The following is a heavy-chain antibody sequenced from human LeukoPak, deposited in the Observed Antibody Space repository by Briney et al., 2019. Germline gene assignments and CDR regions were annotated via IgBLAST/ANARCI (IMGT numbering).Heavy chain of an antibody. D-gene: IGHD2-2*01. CDR2: INPNSGGT. J-gene: IGHJ4*02. Sequence: ASVKVSRKASGYTFTGYYMHWVRQAPGQGLEWMGWINPNSGGTNYAQKFQGRVTMTRDTSISTAYMELSRLRSDDTAVYYCARYCSSTSCQQFDYWGQGTLVTVSS. V-gene: IGHV1-2*02. CDR3: ARYCSSTSCQQFDY. CDR1: GYTFTGYY.